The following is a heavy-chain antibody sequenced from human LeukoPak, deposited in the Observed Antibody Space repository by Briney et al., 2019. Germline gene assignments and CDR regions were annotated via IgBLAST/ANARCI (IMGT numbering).Heavy chain of an antibody. CDR3: ARDRGYFYDQLDY. Sequence: PGGSVRLSCLASGYPFSSYSMIWIRPAPGKGLEGVSYISVSGGVRSYADSVKGRFTISRDDASNSLYLQMTSLKDEDTAVDYCARDRGYFYDQLDYWGQGTLVTVSS. D-gene: IGHD2/OR15-2a*01. CDR1: GYPFSSYS. J-gene: IGHJ4*02. V-gene: IGHV3-48*02. CDR2: ISVSGGVR.